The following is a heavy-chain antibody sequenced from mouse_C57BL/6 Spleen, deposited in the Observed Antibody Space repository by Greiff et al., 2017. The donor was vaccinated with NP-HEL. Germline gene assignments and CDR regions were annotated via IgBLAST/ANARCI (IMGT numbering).Heavy chain of an antibody. Sequence: QVHVKQPGAELVKPGASVKLSCKASGYTFTSYWMHWVKQRPGRGLEWIGRIDTNSGGTKYNEKFKSKATLTVDKPSSTAYMQLSSLTSEDSAVYYCARYHYYGSSYVVWYFDVWGTGTTVTVSS. CDR3: ARYHYYGSSYVVWYFDV. CDR1: GYTFTSYW. D-gene: IGHD1-1*01. CDR2: IDTNSGGT. V-gene: IGHV1-72*01. J-gene: IGHJ1*03.